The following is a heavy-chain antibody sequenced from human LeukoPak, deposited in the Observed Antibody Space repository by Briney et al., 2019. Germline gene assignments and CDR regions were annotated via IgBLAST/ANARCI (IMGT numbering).Heavy chain of an antibody. D-gene: IGHD1-1*01. CDR1: GYSIRSGYY. Sequence: SETLSLTCTVSGYSIRSGYYWGWIPPPPGKRLEWVGSIHSSGNTYYSPTLKRRVTISVDTSKNQFSLHLTAVTAADAAVYYCSKRGNWVFFDYWRQGTLVTVSS. CDR2: IHSSGNT. CDR3: SKRGNWVFFDY. V-gene: IGHV4-38-2*02. J-gene: IGHJ4*02.